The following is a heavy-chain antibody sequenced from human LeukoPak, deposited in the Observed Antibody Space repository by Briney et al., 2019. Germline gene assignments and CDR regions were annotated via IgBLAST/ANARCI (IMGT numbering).Heavy chain of an antibody. J-gene: IGHJ4*02. Sequence: SETLSLTCAVYGGSFSGYYWSWIRQPPGKGLEWIGEINHSGSTNYNPSLKSRVTISVDTSKNQFSLKLSSVTAADTAVYYCARDGIDRATAFDYWGQGTLVTVSS. CDR3: ARDGIDRATAFDY. CDR1: GGSFSGYY. V-gene: IGHV4-34*01. D-gene: IGHD1-26*01. CDR2: INHSGST.